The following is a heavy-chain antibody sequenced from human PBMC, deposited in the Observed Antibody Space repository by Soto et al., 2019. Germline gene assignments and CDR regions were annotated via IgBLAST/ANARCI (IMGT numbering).Heavy chain of an antibody. Sequence: QVQLVQSGAEVKKPGSSVKVSCKASGGTFSSYAISWVRQAPGQGLAWMGGIIPIFGTADYAQKFQGRVTITADESTSTAYMELSSLRSEDTAVYYGARGRTGVRWVYYVDYWGQGTLVTVSS. V-gene: IGHV1-69*12. D-gene: IGHD7-27*01. CDR2: IIPIFGTA. J-gene: IGHJ4*02. CDR3: ARGRTGVRWVYYVDY. CDR1: GGTFSSYA.